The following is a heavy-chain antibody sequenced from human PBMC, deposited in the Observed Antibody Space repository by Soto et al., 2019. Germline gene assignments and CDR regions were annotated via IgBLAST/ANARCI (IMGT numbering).Heavy chain of an antibody. V-gene: IGHV3-30-3*01. D-gene: IGHD2-2*01. J-gene: IGHJ5*02. CDR2: ISYDGSNK. CDR1: GFTFSSYA. Sequence: PGGSLRLSCAASGFTFSSYAMHWVRQAPGKGLEWVAVISYDGSNKYYADSVKGRFTISRDNSKNTLYLQMNSLRAEDTAVYYCAREGGYCSSTSCLTDFDWFDPWGQGTLVTVSS. CDR3: AREGGYCSSTSCLTDFDWFDP.